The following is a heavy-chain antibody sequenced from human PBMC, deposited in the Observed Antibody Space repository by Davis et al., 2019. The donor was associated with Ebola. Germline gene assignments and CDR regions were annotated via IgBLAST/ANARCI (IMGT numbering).Heavy chain of an antibody. V-gene: IGHV3-48*02. CDR3: ARAEDFWSGYYTYDY. CDR2: ISSSSSTI. D-gene: IGHD3-3*01. CDR1: GFTFSSYS. Sequence: GESLKISCAASGFTFSSYSINWVRQAPGKGLEWVSYISSSSSTIYYADSVKGRFTISRDNAKNSLYLQMNSLRDEDTAVYYCARAEDFWSGYYTYDYWGQGTLVTVSS. J-gene: IGHJ4*02.